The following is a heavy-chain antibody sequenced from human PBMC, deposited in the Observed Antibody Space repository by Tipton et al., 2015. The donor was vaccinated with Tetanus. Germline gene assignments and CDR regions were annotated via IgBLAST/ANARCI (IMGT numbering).Heavy chain of an antibody. J-gene: IGHJ4*02. D-gene: IGHD3-3*01. CDR1: GGSVRSGDYQ. CDR2: ISYSGST. Sequence: GLVKPSETLSLTCTVSGGSVRSGDYQWNWIRQPPGKGLEWLAYISYSGSTNSNYALKSRITISRDTSKIQISLKLTSVTAADTAVYYCARANYNFPKKGPFDSWGQGTLVIVSS. CDR3: ARANYNFPKKGPFDS. V-gene: IGHV4-61*08.